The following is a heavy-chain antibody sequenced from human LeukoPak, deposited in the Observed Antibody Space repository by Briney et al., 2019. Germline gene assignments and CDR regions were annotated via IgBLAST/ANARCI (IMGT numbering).Heavy chain of an antibody. CDR1: GSTFSSYD. CDR3: ATLGYGFDP. V-gene: IGHV1-8*02. J-gene: IGHJ5*02. Sequence: ASVKVSCKASGSTFSSYDINWVRQATGQGLEWMGWMNPNSGDTGYTQRFQGRVTMTRDTSISTAYMELSSLRSEDTAVYYCATLGYGFDPWGQGTLVTVSS. D-gene: IGHD2-15*01. CDR2: MNPNSGDT.